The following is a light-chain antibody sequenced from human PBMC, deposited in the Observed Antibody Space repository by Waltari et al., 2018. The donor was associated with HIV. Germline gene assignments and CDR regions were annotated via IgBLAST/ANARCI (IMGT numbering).Light chain of an antibody. J-gene: IGKJ2*01. CDR3: QQYNDNPQT. CDR2: WAS. V-gene: IGKV4-1*01. CDR1: QTVLYNSNNKNY. Sequence: DIVMTQSPDTLAVSLGERATIKCRSSQTVLYNSNNKNYLGWYRQKPGQPPKLLILWASTRESRVPDRFSGSGSGKDFTLTINNVQAEDAAVYYCQQYNDNPQTFGQGTKLEIK.